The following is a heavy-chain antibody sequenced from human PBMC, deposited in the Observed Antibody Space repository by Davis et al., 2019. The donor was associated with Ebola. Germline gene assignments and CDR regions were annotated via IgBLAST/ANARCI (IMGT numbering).Heavy chain of an antibody. CDR1: GFTFSSYG. CDR2: IWYDGSNK. V-gene: IGHV3-33*06. Sequence: PAGSLRLSCAASGFTFSSYGMHWVRQAPGKGLEWVAVIWYDGSNKYYADSVKGRFTISRDNSKNTLYLQMNSLRAEDTAVYYCAKFATARPDGLMDYWGQGTLVTVSS. CDR3: AKFATARPDGLMDY. J-gene: IGHJ4*02. D-gene: IGHD6-6*01.